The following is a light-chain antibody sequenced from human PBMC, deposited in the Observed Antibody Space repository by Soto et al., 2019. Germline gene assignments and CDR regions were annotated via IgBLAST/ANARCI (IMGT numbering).Light chain of an antibody. CDR2: EVS. Sequence: QSALTQPPSVSGSPGQSVTISCTGSSGDFGDHQLVSWYQQPPGTAPKLMIYEVSHRPSGVSNRFSGSKSGNTASLTISGLQAEDEADYYFSSYTSRSTLVFGGGTKLTVL. CDR1: SGDFGDHQL. J-gene: IGLJ2*01. V-gene: IGLV2-14*01. CDR3: SSYTSRSTLV.